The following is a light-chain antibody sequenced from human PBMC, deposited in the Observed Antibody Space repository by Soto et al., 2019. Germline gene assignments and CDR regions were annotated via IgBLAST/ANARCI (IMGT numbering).Light chain of an antibody. Sequence: QSVLTQPASVSGSPGQSTTISCTGTSSDVGGYNYVSWYQHHPGKAPKLMTFDVSNRPSGVSNRFSGSKSGNTASLTISGLQPEDEADYYCSSYTTSNTRQIVFGTGTKVTVL. CDR1: SSDVGGYNY. J-gene: IGLJ1*01. CDR3: SSYTTSNTRQIV. CDR2: DVS. V-gene: IGLV2-14*03.